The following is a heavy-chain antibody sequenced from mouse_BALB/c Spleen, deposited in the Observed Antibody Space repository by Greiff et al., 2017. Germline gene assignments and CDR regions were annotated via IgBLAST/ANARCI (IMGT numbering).Heavy chain of an antibody. J-gene: IGHJ4*01. Sequence: EVMLVESGGGLVQPGGSLRLSCATSGFTFSDFYMEWVRQPPGKRLEWIAASRNKANDYTTEYSASVKGRFIVSRDTSQSILYLQMNALRAEDTAIYYCAREIYYGNYYAMDYWGQGTSVTVSS. V-gene: IGHV7-1*02. D-gene: IGHD2-1*01. CDR1: GFTFSDFY. CDR2: SRNKANDYTT. CDR3: AREIYYGNYYAMDY.